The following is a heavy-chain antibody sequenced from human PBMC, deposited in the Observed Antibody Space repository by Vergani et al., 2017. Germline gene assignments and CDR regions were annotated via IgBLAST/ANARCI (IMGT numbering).Heavy chain of an antibody. J-gene: IGHJ4*02. CDR3: ARFGGFYDILTGYSNPDY. CDR1: GGTFTSYG. Sequence: QVQLVQSGAEVKKPGSSVKVSCKASGGTFTSYGISWVRQAPGQGLEWMGWISAYNGNTNYAQKLQGRVTMTTDTSTSTAYMELRSLRSDDTAVYYCARFGGFYDILTGYSNPDYWGQGTLVTVSS. D-gene: IGHD3-9*01. V-gene: IGHV1-18*01. CDR2: ISAYNGNT.